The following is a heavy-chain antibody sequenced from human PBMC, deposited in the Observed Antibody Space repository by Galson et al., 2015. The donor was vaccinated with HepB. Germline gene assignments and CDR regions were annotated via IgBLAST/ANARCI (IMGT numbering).Heavy chain of an antibody. CDR3: ARVRYYYGSGSYYLDY. D-gene: IGHD3-10*01. CDR1: GFTVSSNY. J-gene: IGHJ4*02. CDR2: IYSGGST. V-gene: IGHV3-66*01. Sequence: SLRLSCAASGFTVSSNYMSWVRQAPGKGLEWVSVIYSGGSTYYADSVKGRFTISRDNSKNTLYLQMNSLRAEDTAVYYCARVRYYYGSGSYYLDYWGQGTLVTVSS.